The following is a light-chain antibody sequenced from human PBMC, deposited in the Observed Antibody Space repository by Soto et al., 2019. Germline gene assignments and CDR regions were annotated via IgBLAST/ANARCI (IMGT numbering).Light chain of an antibody. CDR1: QSVSSY. J-gene: IGKJ4*01. V-gene: IGKV3-11*01. CDR3: QHRVNGPT. Sequence: EIVLTQSPATLSLSPGESAILSCRASQSVSSYLGWYQQKPGQAPRLLISDVSKRATGIPARFSGSGSGTDFTLTISSLEPEDFAVYYCQHRVNGPTFGGGTKVEIK. CDR2: DVS.